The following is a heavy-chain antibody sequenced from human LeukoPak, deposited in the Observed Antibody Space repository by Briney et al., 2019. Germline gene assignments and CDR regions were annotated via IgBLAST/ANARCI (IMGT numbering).Heavy chain of an antibody. CDR3: AKTRDDLLVGHIGY. CDR1: GYSISSGYY. Sequence: SETLSLTCTVSGYSISSGYYWGWIRQSPGKGLEWIGSIYHTGSTYYNPSLKSRLTISVDTSKNQFSLKLSSVTAADTAVYYCAKTRDDLLVGHIGYWGQGTLVTVSS. D-gene: IGHD3/OR15-3a*01. V-gene: IGHV4-38-2*02. CDR2: IYHTGST. J-gene: IGHJ4*02.